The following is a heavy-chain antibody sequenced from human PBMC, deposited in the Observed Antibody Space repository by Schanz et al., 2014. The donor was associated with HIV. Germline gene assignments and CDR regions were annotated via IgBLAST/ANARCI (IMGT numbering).Heavy chain of an antibody. J-gene: IGHJ6*02. CDR3: ARRDYGDYYYYYGMDV. Sequence: EVQLLESGGDLVQPGKSRRLSCTVSGFNFRNSGMAWVRQAPGEGLEWVASISGSGSSTFYADSVKGRFTISRDNSKNTLYLQMNSLRAEDTAVYYCARRDYGDYYYYYGMDVWGQGTTVAVSS. V-gene: IGHV3-23*01. CDR2: ISGSGSST. D-gene: IGHD4-17*01. CDR1: GFNFRNSG.